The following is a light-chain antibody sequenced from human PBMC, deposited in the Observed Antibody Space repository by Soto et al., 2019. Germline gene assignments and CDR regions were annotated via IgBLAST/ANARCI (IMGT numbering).Light chain of an antibody. CDR3: QQYNNLPRLT. CDR1: QSVSSN. V-gene: IGKV3D-15*01. J-gene: IGKJ4*01. Sequence: EIVMTRSPATLSVSPGERATLSCRASQSVSSNLAWYQQKPGQAPRLLIYGASIRATGIPARFSGSGSGTEFTLTISSLQSEDFAVYYCQQYNNLPRLTLGGGTKVEIK. CDR2: GAS.